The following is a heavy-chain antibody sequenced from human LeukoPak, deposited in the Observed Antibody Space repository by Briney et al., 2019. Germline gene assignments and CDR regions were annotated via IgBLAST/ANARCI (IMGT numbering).Heavy chain of an antibody. CDR3: ARDREGCGGYCSGGGSNGY. D-gene: IGHD2-15*01. J-gene: IGHJ4*02. CDR2: ISAYNGNT. V-gene: IGHV1-18*04. Sequence: ASVKVSCKASGYTFTSYGISWVRQAPGQGLEWMGWISAYNGNTNYAQKLQGRVTMTTDTSTSTAYMELRSLRSDDTAVYYCARDREGCGGYCSGGGSNGYWGQGTLVTVSS. CDR1: GYTFTSYG.